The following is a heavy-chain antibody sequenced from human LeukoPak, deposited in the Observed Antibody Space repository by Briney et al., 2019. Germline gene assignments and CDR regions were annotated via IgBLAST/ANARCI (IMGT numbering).Heavy chain of an antibody. CDR3: ARVPAGDYPYYYYGMDV. V-gene: IGHV1-69*13. CDR1: GYTFTSYG. D-gene: IGHD2-2*01. Sequence: SVKVSCKASGYTFTSYGISWVRQAPGQGLEWMGGIIPIFGTANYAQKFQGRVTITADESTSTAYMELSSLRSEDTAVYYCARVPAGDYPYYYYGMDVWGQGTTVTVSS. J-gene: IGHJ6*02. CDR2: IIPIFGTA.